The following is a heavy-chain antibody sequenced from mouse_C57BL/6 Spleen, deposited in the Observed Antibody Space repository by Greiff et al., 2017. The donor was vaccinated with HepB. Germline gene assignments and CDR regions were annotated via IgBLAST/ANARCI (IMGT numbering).Heavy chain of an antibody. CDR3: ARTEIFGNYDY. D-gene: IGHD2-1*01. V-gene: IGHV1-69*01. CDR2: IDPSDSYT. J-gene: IGHJ2*01. CDR1: GYTFTSYW. Sequence: VQLQQPGAELVMPVASVKLSCKASGYTFTSYWMHWVKQRPGQGLEWIGEIDPSDSYTNYNQKFKGKSTLTVDKSSSTAYMQLSSLTSEDSAVYYCARTEIFGNYDYWGQGTTLTVSS.